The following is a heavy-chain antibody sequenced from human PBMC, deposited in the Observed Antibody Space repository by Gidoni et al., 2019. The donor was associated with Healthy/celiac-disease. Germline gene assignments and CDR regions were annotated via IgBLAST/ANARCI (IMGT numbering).Heavy chain of an antibody. CDR2: INPSGGST. CDR1: GYTFTSYY. J-gene: IGHJ6*03. CDR3: ARAVAGRSYYYYMDV. V-gene: IGHV1-46*01. Sequence: QVQLVQSGAEVKKPGASVKVSCKASGYTFTSYYMHWVRQAPGQGLEWMGIINPSGGSTSYAQKFQGRVTMTRDTSTSTVYMELSSLRSEDTAVYYCARAVAGRSYYYYMDVWGKGTTVTVSS. D-gene: IGHD6-19*01.